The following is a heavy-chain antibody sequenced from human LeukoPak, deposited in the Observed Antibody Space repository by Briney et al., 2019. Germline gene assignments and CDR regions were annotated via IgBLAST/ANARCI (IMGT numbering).Heavy chain of an antibody. D-gene: IGHD3-3*02. CDR1: GFTFSTYA. V-gene: IGHV3-23*01. Sequence: GGSLRLSCAASGFTFSTYAMSWVRQAPGKGLEWVSAISGSGGSTYYADSVKGRFTISRDNSKNTLYLQMNSLRAEDTAVYYCAKVLGAARRWDAFDIWGQGTMVTVSS. CDR3: AKVLGAARRWDAFDI. CDR2: ISGSGGST. J-gene: IGHJ3*02.